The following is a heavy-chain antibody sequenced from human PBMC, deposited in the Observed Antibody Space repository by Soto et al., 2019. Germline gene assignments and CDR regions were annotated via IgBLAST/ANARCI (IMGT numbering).Heavy chain of an antibody. CDR2: ISAYNGNT. D-gene: IGHD3-3*02. CDR3: ARPSFFDLSLFSF. CDR1: GYAFNAYG. J-gene: IGHJ4*02. Sequence: ASVKVSCKPSGYAFNAYGITWVRQAPGQGLEWMGWISAYNGNTNYAQTLKGRVTMTTDTSTSTAYMELRSLTSDDTAMYFCARPSFFDLSLFSFGGRGTPDPVSS. V-gene: IGHV1-18*01.